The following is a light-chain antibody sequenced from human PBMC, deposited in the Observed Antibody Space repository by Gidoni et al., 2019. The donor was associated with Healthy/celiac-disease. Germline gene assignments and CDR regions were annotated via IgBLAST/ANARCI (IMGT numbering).Light chain of an antibody. CDR1: SSDVGSYNR. V-gene: IGLV2-18*02. CDR3: SSYTSSSPVL. J-gene: IGLJ2*01. Sequence: QSALTQPPSVSGSPGQSVTISCTGTSSDVGSYNRVSWYQQPPGTAPNLMIYEVSNRPSGVPDRFSGSKSGNTASLTISGLQAEDEADYYCSSYTSSSPVLFGGGTKLTVL. CDR2: EVS.